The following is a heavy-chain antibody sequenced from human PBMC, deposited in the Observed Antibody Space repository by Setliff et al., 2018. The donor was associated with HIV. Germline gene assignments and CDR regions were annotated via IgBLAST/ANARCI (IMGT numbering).Heavy chain of an antibody. Sequence: SETLSLTCTVSGGSISSDSYYWSWIRQPAGKGLEWIGHIYTSGSTNYNPSLKSRVTISVDTSKNQFSLNLISVTAADTAVYFCARQTPKSGSSYRFFNYWGLGSLVTVSS. D-gene: IGHD3-16*02. CDR1: GGSISSDSYY. CDR3: ARQTPKSGSSYRFFNY. V-gene: IGHV4-61*09. J-gene: IGHJ4*02. CDR2: IYTSGST.